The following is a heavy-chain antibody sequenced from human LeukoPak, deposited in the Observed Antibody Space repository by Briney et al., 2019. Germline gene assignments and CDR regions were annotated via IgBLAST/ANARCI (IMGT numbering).Heavy chain of an antibody. CDR1: GFTFSSYS. V-gene: IGHV3-21*01. CDR3: ARGGADYSSGYYRPLDY. J-gene: IGHJ4*02. D-gene: IGHD3-22*01. CDR2: ISSSSSYI. Sequence: GGSLRLSCAASGFTFSSYSMNWVRQAPGKGLEWVSSISSSSSYIYYADSVKGRFTISRDNAKNSLYLQMNSLRAEDTAVYYCARGGADYSSGYYRPLDYRGQGTLVTVSS.